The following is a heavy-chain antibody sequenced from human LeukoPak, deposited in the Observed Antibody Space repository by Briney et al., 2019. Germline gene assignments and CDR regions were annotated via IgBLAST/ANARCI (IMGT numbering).Heavy chain of an antibody. CDR2: ISSSSSYT. CDR1: GFTFSDYY. Sequence: GGSLRLSCAASGFTFSDYYMSWIRQAPGKGLEWVSYISSSSSYTDYADSVKGRFTISRDNAKNSLYLQMNSLRAEDTAVYYCARGLEAAAGPFDYWGQGTLVTVSS. CDR3: ARGLEAAAGPFDY. D-gene: IGHD6-13*01. J-gene: IGHJ4*02. V-gene: IGHV3-11*06.